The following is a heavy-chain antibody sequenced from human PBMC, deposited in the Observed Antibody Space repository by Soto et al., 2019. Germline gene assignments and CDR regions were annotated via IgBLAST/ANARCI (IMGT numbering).Heavy chain of an antibody. D-gene: IGHD1-26*01. CDR1: GFTFSNYA. V-gene: IGHV3-23*01. CDR3: ANPPPTMESTIYYYYGMDV. Sequence: EVQLLESGGGLVQPGGSLRLSCAASGFTFSNYAMTWVRQAPGKGLEWVSAISGSGGSTYYADSVKGRFTISRDNSQNTLYLQMDSLRAEDTAVYYCANPPPTMESTIYYYYGMDVWGQGTTVTVSS. J-gene: IGHJ6*02. CDR2: ISGSGGST.